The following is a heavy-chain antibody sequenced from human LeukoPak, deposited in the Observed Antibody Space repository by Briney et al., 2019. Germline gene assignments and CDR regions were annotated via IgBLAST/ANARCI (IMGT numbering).Heavy chain of an antibody. D-gene: IGHD5-12*01. CDR1: GGSISDYY. CDR2: IYYSGST. V-gene: IGHV4-59*08. CDR3: ARRVAIRNKSCFDY. Sequence: SETLSLTCTVSGGSISDYYWSWIRQPPGRGLEWIGYIYYSGSTKYNPSLQRRVTISLDTSKNQFSLKLNSVTAADTAVYYCARRVAIRNKSCFDYWGQGTLVTVSS. J-gene: IGHJ4*02.